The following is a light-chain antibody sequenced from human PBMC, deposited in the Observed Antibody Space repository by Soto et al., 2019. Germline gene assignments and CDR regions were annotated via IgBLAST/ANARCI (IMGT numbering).Light chain of an antibody. Sequence: EIVLTQSPATLSLSPGERATLSCRASQSVSSYLAWYQQKPGQAPRLLIYEASNRATGIPARFSGSGSGTDFTLTISSLEPEDFVVYYCQQRSNWPRTFGQGTKVDIK. J-gene: IGKJ1*01. CDR1: QSVSSY. CDR2: EAS. CDR3: QQRSNWPRT. V-gene: IGKV3-11*01.